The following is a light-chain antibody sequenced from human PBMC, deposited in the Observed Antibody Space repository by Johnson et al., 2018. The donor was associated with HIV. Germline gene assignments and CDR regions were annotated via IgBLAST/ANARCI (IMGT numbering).Light chain of an antibody. CDR3: GTWDSSLSGLYV. Sequence: QSVLTQPPSVSAAPGQKVTISCSGSSSNIGNNYVSWYQHLPGTAPKLLIYENNKRPSGIPDRFSGSKSGTSATLGITGLQTWDEADYYCGTWDSSLSGLYVFGTGTKVTVL. J-gene: IGLJ1*01. V-gene: IGLV1-51*02. CDR2: ENN. CDR1: SSNIGNNY.